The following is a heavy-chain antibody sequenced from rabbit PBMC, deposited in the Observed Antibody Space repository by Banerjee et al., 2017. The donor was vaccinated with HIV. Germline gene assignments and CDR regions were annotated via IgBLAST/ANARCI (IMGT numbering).Heavy chain of an antibody. CDR1: GLDFISSFW. Sequence: EQLVESGGGLVQPGASLTLTCKASGLDFISSFWICWVRQAPGKGLEWIACIYAGSSGTTYYANWVNGRFTISSHNAQNTLYLQLNSLTAADTATYFCVRDSGGWGADLWGPGTLVTVS. CDR2: IYAGSSGTT. V-gene: IGHV1S45*01. J-gene: IGHJ4*01. D-gene: IGHD4-1*01. CDR3: VRDSGGWGADL.